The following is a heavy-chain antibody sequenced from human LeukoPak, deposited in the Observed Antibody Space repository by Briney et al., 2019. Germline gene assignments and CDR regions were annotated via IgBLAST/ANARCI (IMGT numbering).Heavy chain of an antibody. CDR2: ISAYNGNT. CDR3: ARDGAQRVVPATYYYYYGMDV. CDR1: GYTFTSYG. Sequence: ASVKVSCKASGYTFTSYGISWVRQAPGQGLEWMGWISAYNGNTNYAQKLQGRVTMTTDTSTSTAYMELRSLRSDDTAVYYCARDGAQRVVPATYYYYYGMDVWGQGTTVTVSS. V-gene: IGHV1-18*01. J-gene: IGHJ6*02. D-gene: IGHD2-2*01.